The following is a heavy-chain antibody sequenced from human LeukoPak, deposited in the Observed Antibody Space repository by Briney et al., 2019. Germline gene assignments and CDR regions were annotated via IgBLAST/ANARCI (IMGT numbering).Heavy chain of an antibody. V-gene: IGHV3-33*01. Sequence: GGSLRLSCAASGFTFSSYGMHWVRQAPGKGLEWVAVILSDGSKEFYTDSVRGRFTISRDNSKNTLYLQMNSLRAEDTAVYYCASTSWELPDYWGQGTLVTVSS. J-gene: IGHJ4*02. D-gene: IGHD1-26*01. CDR1: GFTFSSYG. CDR2: ILSDGSKE. CDR3: ASTSWELPDY.